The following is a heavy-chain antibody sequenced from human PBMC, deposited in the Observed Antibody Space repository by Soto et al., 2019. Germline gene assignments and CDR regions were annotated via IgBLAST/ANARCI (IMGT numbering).Heavy chain of an antibody. Sequence: GGSLRLSCAASGFTFISYSMNWVRQAPGRGLEWVANIKEDGSDKYYADSVKGRFTISRDNAKKSLYVQMNSLRVEDTAVYYCARGIDDNASFGMDVWGQGTTVTVSS. D-gene: IGHD1-1*01. CDR2: IKEDGSDK. V-gene: IGHV3-7*01. J-gene: IGHJ6*02. CDR3: ARGIDDNASFGMDV. CDR1: GFTFISYS.